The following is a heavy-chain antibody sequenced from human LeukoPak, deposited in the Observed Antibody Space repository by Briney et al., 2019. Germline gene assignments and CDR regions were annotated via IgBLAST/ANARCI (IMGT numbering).Heavy chain of an antibody. V-gene: IGHV1-3*01. Sequence: GASVKVSCKASGYIFTNYAIHWVRQAPGQRLEWMGWINAGNGKANYSQKFRGRVTLTRDTSASTAYMELSSLRSADTAVYYCARGYYDLLTGHVVTNYFDYWGQGTLVTVSS. CDR1: GYIFTNYA. D-gene: IGHD3-9*01. CDR3: ARGYYDLLTGHVVTNYFDY. CDR2: INAGNGKA. J-gene: IGHJ4*02.